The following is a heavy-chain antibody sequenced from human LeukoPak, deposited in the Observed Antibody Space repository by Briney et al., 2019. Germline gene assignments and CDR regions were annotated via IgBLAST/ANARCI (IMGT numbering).Heavy chain of an antibody. J-gene: IGHJ4*02. V-gene: IGHV4-39*07. CDR1: GGSISSSSYY. CDR2: IYYSGST. Sequence: PSETLSLTCTVSGGSISSSSYYWGWIRQPPGKGLEWIGSIYYSGSTYYNPSLKSRVTISVDTSKNQFSLKLSSVTAADTAVYYCAREVGATLAYWGRGTLVTVSS. CDR3: AREVGATLAY. D-gene: IGHD1-26*01.